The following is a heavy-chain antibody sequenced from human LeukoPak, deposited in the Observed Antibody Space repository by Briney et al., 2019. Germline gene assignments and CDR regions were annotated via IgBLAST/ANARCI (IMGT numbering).Heavy chain of an antibody. CDR3: VRHPGSYNVLTGYSYYFDY. CDR1: GFTFGSYW. Sequence: GGSLRLSCVGSGFTFGSYWMSWVRQAPGKGLEWVANIKHDGSDHYYADSVAGRFTISRDNSKNSLYLEMSSLRAEDAAVYFCVRHPGSYNVLTGYSYYFDYWGQGTLVTVSS. V-gene: IGHV3-7*01. D-gene: IGHD3-9*01. J-gene: IGHJ4*02. CDR2: IKHDGSDH.